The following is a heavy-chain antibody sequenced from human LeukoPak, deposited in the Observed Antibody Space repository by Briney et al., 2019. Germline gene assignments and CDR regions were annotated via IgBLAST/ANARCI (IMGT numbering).Heavy chain of an antibody. Sequence: ASVKVSCKASGYTFTSYGISWVRQAPGQGREWMGWISAYDGNTNYAHKLQGRVTMTTDTSTSTAYMELRSLRSDDTAVYYCARTSKRWLQFGAFDIWGQGTMVTVSS. CDR2: ISAYDGNT. D-gene: IGHD5-12*01. J-gene: IGHJ3*02. CDR1: GYTFTSYG. V-gene: IGHV1-18*01. CDR3: ARTSKRWLQFGAFDI.